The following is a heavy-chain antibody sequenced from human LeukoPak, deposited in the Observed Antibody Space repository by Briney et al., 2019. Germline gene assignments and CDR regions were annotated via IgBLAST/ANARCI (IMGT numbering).Heavy chain of an antibody. Sequence: ASVKVSCKASGYTFTSYYIHWVRQAPGQGLEWMGWINPNSGGTNYAQKFQGRVTMTRDTSISTAYMDLSRLRSDDTAVYYCARVASWGYSYGLLNFDFWGQGTLVTVSS. D-gene: IGHD5-18*01. J-gene: IGHJ4*02. CDR2: INPNSGGT. V-gene: IGHV1-2*02. CDR3: ARVASWGYSYGLLNFDF. CDR1: GYTFTSYY.